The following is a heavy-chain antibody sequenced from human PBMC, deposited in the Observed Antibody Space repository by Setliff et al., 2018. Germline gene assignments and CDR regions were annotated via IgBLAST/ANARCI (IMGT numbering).Heavy chain of an antibody. CDR2: VSDNNGNT. V-gene: IGHV1-18*01. Sequence: ASVKVSCKASGYRFSTYGISWVRQAPGQGLEWMAWVSDNNGNTNYAKSFQGRVTMNTDTSTSTAYMELGSLTSDDTAMYYCARDLLGSQGRTFDLWGQGTLVTVS. CDR3: ARDLLGSQGRTFDL. J-gene: IGHJ4*02. D-gene: IGHD1-26*01. CDR1: GYRFSTYG.